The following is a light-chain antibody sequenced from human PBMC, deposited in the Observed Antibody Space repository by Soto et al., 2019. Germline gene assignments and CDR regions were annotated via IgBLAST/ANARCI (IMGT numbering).Light chain of an antibody. CDR3: QQYKNYYPT. Sequence: IQMTQSPSSLSASLGDRVTITCRASQSISGCLAWYQQKPGKAPKILIYDASSLESGVPSRFSGSGSGTEFTLTISSLQPDDFAIYYCQQYKNYYPTFGQGTKVDI. CDR1: QSISGC. J-gene: IGKJ1*01. V-gene: IGKV1-5*01. CDR2: DAS.